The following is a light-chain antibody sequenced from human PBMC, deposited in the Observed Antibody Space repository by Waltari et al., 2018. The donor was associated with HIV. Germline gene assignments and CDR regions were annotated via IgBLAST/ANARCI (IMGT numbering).Light chain of an antibody. CDR3: QQYGSSPQT. V-gene: IGKV3-15*01. CDR2: DAS. Sequence: EIVMTQSPATLSVSPGERVTLSCRASQNIRTTLAWYQQKPGQSPRLLIYDASTRATGIPDRFSGSGSGTDFTLAISGLKPEDFATYYCQQYGSSPQTFGQGTKLEIK. J-gene: IGKJ2*01. CDR1: QNIRTT.